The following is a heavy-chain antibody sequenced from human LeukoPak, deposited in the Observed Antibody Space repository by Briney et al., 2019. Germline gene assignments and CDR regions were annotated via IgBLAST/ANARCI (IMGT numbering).Heavy chain of an antibody. CDR3: ARGHGVVPASDDPFDI. CDR1: GFTFSSYA. J-gene: IGHJ3*02. D-gene: IGHD2-2*01. CDR2: INGSGGST. V-gene: IGHV3-23*01. Sequence: GGSLRLSCAASGFTFSSYAMSWVRQAPGKGLEWVSDINGSGGSTNHADSVKGRFTISRDNSKNTLYLQMNSLRAEDTAVYYCARGHGVVPASDDPFDIWGQGTMVTVSS.